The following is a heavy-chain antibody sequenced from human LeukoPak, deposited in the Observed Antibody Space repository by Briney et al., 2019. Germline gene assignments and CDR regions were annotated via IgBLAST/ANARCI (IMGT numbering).Heavy chain of an antibody. Sequence: SETLSLTCTVSGVSISTYYCTWVRQPPGKRLEWIGYIHYSGSTTYNPSLQSRVTISIDTSKNQFSLRLTSVTSADTGVYYCARDAGATAYWGQGALVTVSS. CDR3: ARDAGATAY. CDR2: IHYSGST. D-gene: IGHD4/OR15-4a*01. J-gene: IGHJ4*02. V-gene: IGHV4-59*01. CDR1: GVSISTYY.